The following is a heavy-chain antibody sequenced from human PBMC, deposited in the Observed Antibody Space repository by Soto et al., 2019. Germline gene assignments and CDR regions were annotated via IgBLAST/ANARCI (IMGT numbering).Heavy chain of an antibody. D-gene: IGHD1-26*01. CDR2: IYYSGST. Sequence: PSDTLSLTCTVSGGSISSYYWSWIRQPPGKGLEWIGYIYYSGSTNYNPSLKSRVTISVDTSKNQFSLKLSSVTAADTAVYYCARAPIEVETGWDYWGQGTLVTVSS. V-gene: IGHV4-59*01. J-gene: IGHJ4*02. CDR1: GGSISSYY. CDR3: ARAPIEVETGWDY.